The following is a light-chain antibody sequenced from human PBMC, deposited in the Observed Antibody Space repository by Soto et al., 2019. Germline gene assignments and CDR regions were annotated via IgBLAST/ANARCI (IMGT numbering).Light chain of an antibody. J-gene: IGKJ1*01. CDR2: WSS. CDR1: QSVLYSSDNRNY. V-gene: IGKV4-1*01. Sequence: IVMTQSPDSLAVSLGERATINCKSSQSVLYSSDNRNYLAWYQQKPGQPPRLLIHWSSTRESGVPDRFSGSGSWTDFTLNISSLQAADVACYYCQQHYIPPLTFGKGTKVEIK. CDR3: QQHYIPPLT.